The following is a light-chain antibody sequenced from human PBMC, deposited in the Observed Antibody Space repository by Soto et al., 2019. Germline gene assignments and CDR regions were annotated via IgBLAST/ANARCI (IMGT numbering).Light chain of an antibody. CDR1: QSISIN. CDR2: GAS. CDR3: QQFRNWPLT. Sequence: EIVLTQSPGTLSVSPGDRVTLSCRASQSISINLAWYQHKPGQAPRLLIHGASTRATGIPARIGGSGSGTEFTLTIRSLQSEDFAVYYCQQFRNWPLTFGQGTKVEVK. V-gene: IGKV3D-15*01. J-gene: IGKJ1*01.